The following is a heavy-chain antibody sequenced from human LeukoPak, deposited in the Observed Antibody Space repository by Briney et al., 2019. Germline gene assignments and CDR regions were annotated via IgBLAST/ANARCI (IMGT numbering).Heavy chain of an antibody. CDR1: GGSISSGGYY. CDR3: AREESYGHNGFDY. Sequence: SQTLSLTCTVSGGSISSGGYYWSWIRQPPGKGLEWIGEINHSGSTNYNPFLKSRVTISVDTSKNQFSLKLSSVTAADTAVFYCAREESYGHNGFDYWGQGTLVTVSS. V-gene: IGHV4-61*08. J-gene: IGHJ4*02. CDR2: INHSGST. D-gene: IGHD5-18*01.